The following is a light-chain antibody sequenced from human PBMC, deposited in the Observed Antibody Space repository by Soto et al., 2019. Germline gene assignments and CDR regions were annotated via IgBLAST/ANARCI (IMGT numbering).Light chain of an antibody. CDR2: DAS. Sequence: DIQLTHSPSSLSASVGDKVTITCRASQSIRSYLNWDQQKPGKAPKLLIYDASSLQTGVPSRFSGSGAGTDFSLTISSLQPEDFATYYCQQSYSTSPWTFGQGTKVEI. V-gene: IGKV1-39*01. J-gene: IGKJ1*01. CDR1: QSIRSY. CDR3: QQSYSTSPWT.